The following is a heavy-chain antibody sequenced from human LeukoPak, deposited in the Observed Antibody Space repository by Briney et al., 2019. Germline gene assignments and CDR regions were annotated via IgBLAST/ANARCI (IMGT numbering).Heavy chain of an antibody. CDR1: GFTFSDYY. J-gene: IGHJ4*02. Sequence: GGSLRLSCAASGFTFSDYYMSWIRQAPGKGLEWVSYISSSSSYTNYADSVKGRFTISRDNAKNSLYLQMNSLRAEDTAVYYCARDLRIGYSTDPELDYWGQGTLVSVPS. V-gene: IGHV3-11*06. CDR3: ARDLRIGYSTDPELDY. D-gene: IGHD6-13*01. CDR2: ISSSSSYT.